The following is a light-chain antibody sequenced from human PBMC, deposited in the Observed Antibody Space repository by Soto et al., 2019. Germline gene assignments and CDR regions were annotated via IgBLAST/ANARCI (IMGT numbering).Light chain of an antibody. CDR2: SNN. Sequence: QSVLTQPPSASGTPGQRVTISCSGSSSNIGSNTVNWYQQLPGTAPKLLIYSNNQRPSGVPDRFSGSKSGTSASLAISGLQSEDVADYYCAAWDDSLNGVVFGGGTKVTVL. J-gene: IGLJ2*01. CDR1: SSNIGSNT. CDR3: AAWDDSLNGVV. V-gene: IGLV1-44*01.